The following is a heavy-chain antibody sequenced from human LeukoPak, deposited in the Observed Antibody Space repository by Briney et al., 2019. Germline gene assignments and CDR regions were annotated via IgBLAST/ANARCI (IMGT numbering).Heavy chain of an antibody. D-gene: IGHD3-22*01. Sequence: AASVKVSCKASGYRFLSHRISWVRQAPGQGLEWMGWISVYDGSTNYAQKFQGRVTMTTDTSTNIGNMELRSLRSDDTAVYYCARAGRHYVDSTGSPFDYWGQGTLVTVSS. CDR1: GYRFLSHR. CDR2: ISVYDGST. J-gene: IGHJ4*02. V-gene: IGHV1-18*01. CDR3: ARAGRHYVDSTGSPFDY.